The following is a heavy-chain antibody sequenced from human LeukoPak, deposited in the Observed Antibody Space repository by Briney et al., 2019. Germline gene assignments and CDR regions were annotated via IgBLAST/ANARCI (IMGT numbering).Heavy chain of an antibody. D-gene: IGHD3-3*01. J-gene: IGHJ4*02. V-gene: IGHV3-48*03. CDR1: GFTFSSYE. Sequence: GGSLRLSCAASGFTFSSYEMNWVRQAPGKGLEWVSYISSSGSTIYYADSVEGRFTISRDNAKTSLYLQMNSLRAEDTAVYYCASFDDYDFWSGYSYWGQGTLVTVSS. CDR2: ISSSGSTI. CDR3: ASFDDYDFWSGYSY.